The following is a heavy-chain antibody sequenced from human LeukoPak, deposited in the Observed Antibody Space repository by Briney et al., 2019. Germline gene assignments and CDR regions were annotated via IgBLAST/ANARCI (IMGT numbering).Heavy chain of an antibody. CDR1: GYIFTKYD. Sequence: ASVKVSCKVPGYIFTKYDVAWVRQATGQGLQYVGWMNPKSGNTGYAQKFQGRVTMTRDTSTYTPYMDLRGLTSEGTAMYYCATIMGGGRPNKNTLELWGHGTLVTVSS. D-gene: IGHD1-26*01. J-gene: IGHJ4*03. V-gene: IGHV1-8*01. CDR2: MNPKSGNT. CDR3: ATIMGGGRPNKNTLEL.